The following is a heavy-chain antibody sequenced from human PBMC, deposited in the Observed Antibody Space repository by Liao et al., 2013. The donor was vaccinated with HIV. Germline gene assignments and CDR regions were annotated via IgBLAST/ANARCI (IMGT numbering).Heavy chain of an antibody. CDR1: GGSINNHY. CDR3: ARDVGQLAYDGLTTVFDY. V-gene: IGHV4-4*07. CDR2: IYVSGST. J-gene: IGHJ4*02. D-gene: IGHD3-10*01. Sequence: QMQLQESGPGLVKPSETLSLTCAVSGGSINNHYWNWIRQPAGRGLEWIGRIYVSGSTNFSPSLKSRVSMSVDTSKKQFSLKLTSVTAADTAIYYCARDVGQLAYDGLTTVFDYWGRGNPGHRLL.